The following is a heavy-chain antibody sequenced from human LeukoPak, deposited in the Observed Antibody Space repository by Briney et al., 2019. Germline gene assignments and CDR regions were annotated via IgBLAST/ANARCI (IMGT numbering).Heavy chain of an antibody. D-gene: IGHD3-16*01. J-gene: IGHJ4*02. CDR1: GFTFSSYS. V-gene: IGHV3-21*04. CDR3: AREKLYDYVWGSYDY. CDR2: ISSSSSYI. Sequence: PGGSLRLSCAASGFTFSSYSMNWVRQAPGKGLEWVSSISSSSSYIYYADSVKGRFTISRDNAKNSLYLQMNSLRAEDTAVYYCAREKLYDYVWGSYDYWGQGTLVTVSS.